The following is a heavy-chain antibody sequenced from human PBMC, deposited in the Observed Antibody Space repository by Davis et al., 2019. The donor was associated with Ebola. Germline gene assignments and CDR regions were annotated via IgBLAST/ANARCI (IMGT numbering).Heavy chain of an antibody. J-gene: IGHJ4*02. CDR2: IYYSGST. CDR1: GGSISSSSYY. Sequence: MPSETLSLTCTVSGGSISSSSYYWGWIRQPPGKGLEWIGSIYYSGSTYYNPSLKSRVTISVDTSKNQFSLKLSAVTAADTAVYYCARSGSGWYPGGDYWGQGTLVTVSS. CDR3: ARSGSGWYPGGDY. V-gene: IGHV4-39*01. D-gene: IGHD6-19*01.